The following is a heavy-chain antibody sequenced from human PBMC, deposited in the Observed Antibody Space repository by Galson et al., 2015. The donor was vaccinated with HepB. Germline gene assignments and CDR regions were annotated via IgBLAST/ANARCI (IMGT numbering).Heavy chain of an antibody. D-gene: IGHD3-22*01. J-gene: IGHJ3*02. CDR2: INAGNANT. Sequence: SVKVSCKASGYTFTSYAMHWVRQAPGQRLEWMGWINAGNANTKYSQKFQGRVTITRDTSASTAYMELSSLRSEDTAVYYCARDRDYYDSSGYYHDAFDIWGQGTMVTVSS. V-gene: IGHV1-3*01. CDR3: ARDRDYYDSSGYYHDAFDI. CDR1: GYTFTSYA.